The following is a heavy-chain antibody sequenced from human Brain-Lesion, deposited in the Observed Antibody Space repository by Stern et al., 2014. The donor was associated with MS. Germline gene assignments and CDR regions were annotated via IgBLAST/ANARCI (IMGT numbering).Heavy chain of an antibody. CDR3: ARDCGSGSCYQTQYYYGVDV. J-gene: IGHJ6*02. CDR2: LKKDGSER. CDR1: GFSLSSYW. V-gene: IGHV3-7*01. Sequence: EDQLVESGGGLVQPGGSLRLSCAGSGFSLSSYWLSWVRQAPGKGPELVATLKKDGSERYYVDSVNGRFTISRDNSKNSVFLQMNSLRVDDTSVYYCARDCGSGSCYQTQYYYGVDVWGQGTTVIVSS. D-gene: IGHD2-15*01.